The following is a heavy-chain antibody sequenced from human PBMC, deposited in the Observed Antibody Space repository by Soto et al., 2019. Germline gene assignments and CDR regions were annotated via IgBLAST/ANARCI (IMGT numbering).Heavy chain of an antibody. V-gene: IGHV1-46*01. CDR3: ARTISWFLVLRVIPLGMSY. J-gene: IGHJ4*02. CDR1: GYTFTSYY. CDR2: INPSGGST. D-gene: IGHD3-10*01. Sequence: AAVKVSCKASGYTFTSYYMHWGRQAPGQGLEWMGIINPSGGSTSYAQKFQGRVTMTRDTSTSTVYMGLSSLRAEETAVYYCARTISWFLVLRVIPLGMSYSCPAPLV.